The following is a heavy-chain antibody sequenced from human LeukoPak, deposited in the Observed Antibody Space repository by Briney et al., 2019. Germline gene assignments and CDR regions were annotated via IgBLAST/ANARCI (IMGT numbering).Heavy chain of an antibody. CDR2: VTGSGGGT. J-gene: IGHJ4*02. Sequence: GRSLRLSCAASGFTFSSYAMSWVRQAPGKGLEWVSAVTGSGGGTYSADSGKGWFTISRDNSKNTLYLQMNSLRAEDTAVYYCAKDLYYDSSGYTFDYWGQGTLVTVSS. CDR3: AKDLYYDSSGYTFDY. CDR1: GFTFSSYA. D-gene: IGHD3-22*01. V-gene: IGHV3-23*01.